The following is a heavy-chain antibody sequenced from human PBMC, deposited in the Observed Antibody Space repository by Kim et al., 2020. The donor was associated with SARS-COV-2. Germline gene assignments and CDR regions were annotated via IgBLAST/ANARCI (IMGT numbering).Heavy chain of an antibody. CDR2: IGGSGSST. D-gene: IGHD3-10*01. CDR1: GFTFSSDA. J-gene: IGHJ4*02. CDR3: AKGGSGSYYSS. Sequence: GGSLRLSCVVSGFTFSSDAMTWVRQAPGKGLEWVSTIGGSGSSTRYADSVKGRFTISRDNSKNTLYLQMTSLRAEDTAVYYCAKGGSGSYYSSWGQGTLVTVSS. V-gene: IGHV3-23*01.